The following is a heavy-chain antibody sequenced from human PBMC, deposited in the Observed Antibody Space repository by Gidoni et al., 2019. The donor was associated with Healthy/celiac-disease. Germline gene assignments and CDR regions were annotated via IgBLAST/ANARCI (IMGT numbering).Heavy chain of an antibody. CDR1: GGSFSGYY. CDR2: INHSGST. J-gene: IGHJ4*02. D-gene: IGHD3-10*01. Sequence: QVQLQQWGAGRLKPSETLSLTCAVYGGSFSGYYWSWIRQPPGKGLEWIGEINHSGSTNYNPSLKSRVTISVDTSKNQFSLKLSSVTAADTAVYYCARVGAMVRGAIRYWGQGTLVTVSS. CDR3: ARVGAMVRGAIRY. V-gene: IGHV4-34*01.